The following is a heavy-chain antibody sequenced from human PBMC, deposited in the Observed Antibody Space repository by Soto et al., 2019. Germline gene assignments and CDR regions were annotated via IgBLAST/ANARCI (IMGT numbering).Heavy chain of an antibody. CDR3: ARGGNRYSNVASGVDGFDY. J-gene: IGHJ4*02. Sequence: ETLSLTCTVSGASISSSYWSWIRQSPGKGLEWIGYVYHTGSTNYNPSLKSRVTISLDTSKSQFSLNLTSLTTADTAVYFCARGGNRYSNVASGVDGFDYWRQGSLVTVSS. D-gene: IGHD5-12*01. V-gene: IGHV4-59*01. CDR2: VYHTGST. CDR1: GASISSSY.